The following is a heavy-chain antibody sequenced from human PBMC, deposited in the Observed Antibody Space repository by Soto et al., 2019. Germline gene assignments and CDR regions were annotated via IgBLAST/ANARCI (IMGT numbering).Heavy chain of an antibody. CDR1: GFTLSSYA. J-gene: IGHJ4*02. CDR3: ARDAGHDGNECYTFDS. D-gene: IGHD3-16*02. Sequence: QVQLVESGGGVVQPGRSLRLSCAASGFTLSSYAMHWVRQAPGKGLEWVAVISCAGTSTYYADTVRGRFTISRDNSKDTVYLQRISVRTEDTAVYHCARDAGHDGNECYTFDSWGQGTLVTVSS. CDR2: ISCAGTST. V-gene: IGHV3-30-3*01.